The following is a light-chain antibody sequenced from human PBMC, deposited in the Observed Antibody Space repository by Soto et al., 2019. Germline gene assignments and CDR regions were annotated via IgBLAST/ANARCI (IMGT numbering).Light chain of an antibody. V-gene: IGKV1-5*01. CDR2: DAS. Sequence: DIKMTQSPSTLSASVGDRVTITCRASQSISSWLAWYQQKPGKAPKLLIYDASSLESGVPSRFSGSGSGTEFTLTISSLQPDDFATYYCQQYNSYGTWTFGQGTKVDIK. CDR1: QSISSW. J-gene: IGKJ1*01. CDR3: QQYNSYGTWT.